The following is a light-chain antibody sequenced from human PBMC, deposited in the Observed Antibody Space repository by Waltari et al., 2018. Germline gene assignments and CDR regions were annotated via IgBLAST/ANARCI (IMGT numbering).Light chain of an antibody. V-gene: IGKV1-39*01. CDR2: SAS. CDR1: QSIDKNY. Sequence: DIQMTQSPSSLSASVGDRVTITSRASQSIDKNYLGWYQQKPGKAPKLLIYSASTLQSGVPSRFSGSGSGTDFTLTISSLQPEDFATYYCQQSHTTPRFSFGGGTKVDIK. J-gene: IGKJ4*01. CDR3: QQSHTTPRFS.